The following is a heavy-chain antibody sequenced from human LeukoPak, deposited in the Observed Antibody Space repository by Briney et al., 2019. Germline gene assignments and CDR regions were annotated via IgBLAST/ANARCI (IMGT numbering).Heavy chain of an antibody. D-gene: IGHD1-26*01. Sequence: GRSLRLSCAASGFTFSSYGMHWVRQAPGKGLEWVAVIWYDGSNKYYADSVKGRFTISRDNSKNTLYLQVNSLRAEDTAVYYCARDRVGARHRYFDYWGQGTLVTVSS. CDR3: ARDRVGARHRYFDY. CDR1: GFTFSSYG. J-gene: IGHJ4*02. V-gene: IGHV3-33*01. CDR2: IWYDGSNK.